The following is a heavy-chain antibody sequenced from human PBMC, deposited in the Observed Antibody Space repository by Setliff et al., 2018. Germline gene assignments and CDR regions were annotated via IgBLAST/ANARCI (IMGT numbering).Heavy chain of an antibody. CDR2: IYYSGGT. V-gene: IGHV4-39*07. D-gene: IGHD3-22*01. Sequence: SETLSLTCTVSGGSISSSSYYWGWIRQPPGEGLEWIGSIYYSGGTYYNPSLKSRVTISVDTSKNQFSLKLSSVTAADTAVYYCAREDPYDSSGYYRGGMDVWGQGTTVTVSS. CDR1: GGSISSSSYY. CDR3: AREDPYDSSGYYRGGMDV. J-gene: IGHJ6*02.